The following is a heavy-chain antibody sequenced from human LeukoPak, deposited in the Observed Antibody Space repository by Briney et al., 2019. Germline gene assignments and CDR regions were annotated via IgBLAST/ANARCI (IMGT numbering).Heavy chain of an antibody. CDR1: GFTFSSYS. CDR3: ARDRSGSSLYAFDI. Sequence: GGSLRLSCTASGFTFSSYSMNWVRQAPGKGLEWVSSISSSSSYIYYADSVKGRFTISRDNAKNSLYLQMNSLRAEDTAVYYCARDRSGSSLYAFDIWGQGTMVTVSS. V-gene: IGHV3-21*01. CDR2: ISSSSSYI. J-gene: IGHJ3*02. D-gene: IGHD1-26*01.